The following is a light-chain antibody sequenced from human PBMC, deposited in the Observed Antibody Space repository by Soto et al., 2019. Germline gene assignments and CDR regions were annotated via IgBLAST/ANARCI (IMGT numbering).Light chain of an antibody. V-gene: IGKV1-5*03. CDR3: QHYNTYPLS. CDR1: QSISRW. J-gene: IGKJ4*01. CDR2: TAS. Sequence: DIQMTQSPSTLSASVGDRVTITCRASQSISRWLAWSQQKPGKVPKLLIFTASTLESGVPSRFSGSGSGTEFTLTFSSLQPDDFATYYCQHYNTYPLSFGGGTKVVLK.